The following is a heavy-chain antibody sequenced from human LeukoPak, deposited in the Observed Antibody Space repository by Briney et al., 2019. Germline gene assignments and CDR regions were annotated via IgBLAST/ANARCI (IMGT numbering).Heavy chain of an antibody. Sequence: GGSLRLSCAASGFTFINYWMSWVRQAPGKGLEWVANINQDGSEKYYVDSVKGRFTISRDNAKNSLYLQMSSLRAEDTALYYCARYCSSTNCHDAFDIWGQGTMVTVSS. D-gene: IGHD2-2*01. CDR2: INQDGSEK. V-gene: IGHV3-7*01. CDR1: GFTFINYW. J-gene: IGHJ3*02. CDR3: ARYCSSTNCHDAFDI.